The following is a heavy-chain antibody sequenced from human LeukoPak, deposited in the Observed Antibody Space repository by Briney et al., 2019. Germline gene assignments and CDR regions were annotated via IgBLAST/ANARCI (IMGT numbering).Heavy chain of an antibody. CDR2: TYSGGGT. V-gene: IGHV3-53*05. CDR3: ARESSGHYFDH. J-gene: IGHJ4*02. CDR1: GFIVSNYY. Sequence: GGSLRLSCAASGFIVSNYYMNWVRQAPGKGLEWVSVTYSGGGTSYAGSVKGRFTISRDSSKNTLYLQMNTLRAEDTAVYYCARESSGHYFDHWGQGTLVTVSS. D-gene: IGHD6-25*01.